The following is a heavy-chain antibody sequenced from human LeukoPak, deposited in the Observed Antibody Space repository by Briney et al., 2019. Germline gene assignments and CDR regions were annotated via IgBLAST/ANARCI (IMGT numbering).Heavy chain of an antibody. V-gene: IGHV4-59*01. J-gene: IGHJ4*02. CDR1: GFTFSDYY. Sequence: LRLYCAASGFTFSDYYMRWIRQAPGKGLEWIGYIYYSGSTNYNPSLKSRVTISVDTSKNQFSLKLSSVTAADTAVYYCARERIAAAGFDYWGQGTLVTVSS. D-gene: IGHD6-13*01. CDR3: ARERIAAAGFDY. CDR2: IYYSGST.